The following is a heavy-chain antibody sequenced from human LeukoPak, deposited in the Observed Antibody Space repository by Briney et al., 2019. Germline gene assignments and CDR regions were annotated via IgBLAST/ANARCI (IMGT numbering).Heavy chain of an antibody. D-gene: IGHD6-6*01. Sequence: SETLSLTCTVSGGCISNYYWIWIRQPPGKGLEWIGYIYSSGSTNYNPSLKSRVTISVDTSKNQFSLKLSSVTAADTAVYYCARHSNIGVRSFDCWGQGTLVSVSS. J-gene: IGHJ4*02. CDR1: GGCISNYY. CDR3: ARHSNIGVRSFDC. CDR2: IYSSGST. V-gene: IGHV4-59*08.